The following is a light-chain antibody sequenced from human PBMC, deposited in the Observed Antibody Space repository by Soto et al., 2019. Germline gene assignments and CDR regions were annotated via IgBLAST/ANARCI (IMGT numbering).Light chain of an antibody. V-gene: IGKV3-20*01. CDR1: QSVSSSY. CDR3: QHYDSSPYT. CDR2: GTS. J-gene: IGKJ2*01. Sequence: EIVLTQSPGTLSLSPGERATLSCGASQSVSSSYLAWYQQKPGQAPRLLIYGTSSRATVIPDMFSGRGSGKYFTLTSSILGPEYAAVYYCQHYDSSPYTFGQGTKLEIK.